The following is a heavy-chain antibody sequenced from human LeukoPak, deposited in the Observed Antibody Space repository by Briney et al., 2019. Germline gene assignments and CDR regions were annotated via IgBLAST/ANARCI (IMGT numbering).Heavy chain of an antibody. J-gene: IGHJ6*02. CDR2: ISGSGGST. CDR3: AKDLESSISDYYYGMDV. Sequence: GGSLRLSCAASGFTFSSYAMIWVRQAPGKGLEWVSAISGSGGSTYYADSVKGRFTISRDNSKNTLYLQMNSLRAEDTAVYYCAKDLESSISDYYYGMDVWGQGTTVTVSS. V-gene: IGHV3-23*01. D-gene: IGHD6-13*01. CDR1: GFTFSSYA.